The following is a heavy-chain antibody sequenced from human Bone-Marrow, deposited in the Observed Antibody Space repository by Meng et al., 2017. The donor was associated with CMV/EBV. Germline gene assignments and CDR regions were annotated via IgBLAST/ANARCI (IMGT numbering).Heavy chain of an antibody. V-gene: IGHV3-30*04. CDR2: ISYDGSNK. D-gene: IGHD3-22*01. CDR1: GFTFSSYA. Sequence: GESLKISCAASGFTFSSYAMHWVRQAPGKGLEWVAVISYDGSNKYYADSVKGRFTISRDSSKNTLYLQMNSLRAEDTAVYYCASERITMIVVAYWGQGTLVTVSS. J-gene: IGHJ4*02. CDR3: ASERITMIVVAY.